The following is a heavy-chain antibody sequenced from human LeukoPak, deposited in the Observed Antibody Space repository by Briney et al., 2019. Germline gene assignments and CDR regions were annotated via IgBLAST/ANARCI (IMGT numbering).Heavy chain of an antibody. CDR3: AKEKRNLRGARDAFDI. D-gene: IGHD1-26*01. Sequence: PGGSLRLSCSASGXTISSSFMTWVRQAPGKGLEWVSVTYSDGTTYYADSVKGRFTISRDNSKNTLDLQMNSLRADDTATYYCAKEKRNLRGARDAFDIWGQGTLVTVSA. V-gene: IGHV3-53*01. J-gene: IGHJ3*02. CDR2: TYSDGTT. CDR1: GXTISSSF.